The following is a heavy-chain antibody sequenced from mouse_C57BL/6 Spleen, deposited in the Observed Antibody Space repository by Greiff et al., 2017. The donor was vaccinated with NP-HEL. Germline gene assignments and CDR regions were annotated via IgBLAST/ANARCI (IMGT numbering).Heavy chain of an antibody. Sequence: QVQLQQSGAELVRPGSSVKLSCKASGYTFTSYWMHWVKQRPIQGLEWIGNIDPSDSETHYNQKFKDKATLTVDKSSSTAYMQLSSLTSEDSAVYYCASGVTTRFAYWGQGTLVTVSA. D-gene: IGHD2-2*01. CDR2: IDPSDSET. CDR1: GYTFTSYW. V-gene: IGHV1-52*01. J-gene: IGHJ3*01. CDR3: ASGVTTRFAY.